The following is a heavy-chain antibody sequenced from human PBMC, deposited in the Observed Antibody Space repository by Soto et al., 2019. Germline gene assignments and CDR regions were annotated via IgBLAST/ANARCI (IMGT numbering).Heavy chain of an antibody. CDR1: GGSISSGGYY. CDR2: INYSGSP. CDR3: ARDRSPGDYASGY. Sequence: QVQLQESGPGLVKPSQTLSLTCTVSGGSISSGGYYWSWIRQHPGKGLEWIGYINYSGSPYYNPSLKSRVSISVDTSKNPFSLSLTSVTAADTAVYYCARDRSPGDYASGYWGQGTLVTVSS. J-gene: IGHJ4*02. V-gene: IGHV4-31*03. D-gene: IGHD4-17*01.